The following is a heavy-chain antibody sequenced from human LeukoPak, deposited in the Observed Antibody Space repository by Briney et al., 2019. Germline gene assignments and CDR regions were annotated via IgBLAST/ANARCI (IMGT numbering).Heavy chain of an antibody. V-gene: IGHV3-38-3*01. CDR1: GFIVSSNE. CDR3: SCYTGFRVDY. Sequence: PGGSLRLSCAASGFIVSSNEMSWVRQAPGKGLEWVSSISGGSTYYADSRKGRFTISRDNSKNTLHLQMNSLRAEDTAASSTSCYTGFRVDYWGQGTLVTVSS. J-gene: IGHJ4*02. D-gene: IGHD2-2*02. CDR2: ISGGST.